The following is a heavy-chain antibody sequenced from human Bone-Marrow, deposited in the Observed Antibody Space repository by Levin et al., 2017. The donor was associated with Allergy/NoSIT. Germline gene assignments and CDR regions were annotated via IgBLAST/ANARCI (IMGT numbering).Heavy chain of an antibody. CDR3: ARLNAKGYFDF. CDR1: IASIIPHY. V-gene: IGHV4-4*07. J-gene: IGHJ4*02. Sequence: SETLSLTCSVSIASIIPHYWSWIRQPAGKGLEWIGRVYISGVNNHNPSLRGRASMSIDRSTKQFSLNLKSVTASDTAIYYCARLNAKGYFDFWGQGILVTVSS. CDR2: VYISGVN. D-gene: IGHD2-15*01.